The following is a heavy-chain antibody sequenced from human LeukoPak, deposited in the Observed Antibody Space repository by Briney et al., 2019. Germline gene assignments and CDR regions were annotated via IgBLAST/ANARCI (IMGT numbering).Heavy chain of an antibody. CDR2: ISGSGGST. CDR3: ARDRVYDILTRAYYFDY. J-gene: IGHJ4*02. V-gene: IGHV3-23*01. Sequence: GGSLRLSCAASGFTFSSYAMSWVRQAPGKGLEWVSAISGSGGSTYYADSVKGRFTISRDNSKNTLYLQMNSLRAEDTAVYYCARDRVYDILTRAYYFDYWGQGTLVTVSS. D-gene: IGHD3-9*01. CDR1: GFTFSSYA.